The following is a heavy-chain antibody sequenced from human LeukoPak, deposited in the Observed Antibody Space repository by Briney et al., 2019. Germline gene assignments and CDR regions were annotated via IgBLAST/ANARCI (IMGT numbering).Heavy chain of an antibody. J-gene: IGHJ4*02. CDR3: ARGVRLAAAGVGHCFDY. CDR1: GDSISSGDYY. V-gene: IGHV4-61*02. Sequence: SETLSLTCTVSGDSISSGDYYWSWIRQPAGKGLEWIGRIYTSGSTNYNPSLKSRVTISVDTSKNQFSLKLSSVTAADTAVYYCARGVRLAAAGVGHCFDYWGQGTLVTVSS. D-gene: IGHD6-13*01. CDR2: IYTSGST.